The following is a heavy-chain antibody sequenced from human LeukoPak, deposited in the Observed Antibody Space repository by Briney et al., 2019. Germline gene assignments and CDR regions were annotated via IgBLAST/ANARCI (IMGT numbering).Heavy chain of an antibody. CDR1: GFTLSSYS. CDR3: ARDQAPYCTNGICYERQAYYFDY. J-gene: IGHJ4*02. CDR2: ISISNSYI. V-gene: IGHV3-21*01. Sequence: GGTLRLSCAASGFTLSSYSMHWVRQAPGKGLEWVSSISISNSYIYYADSVKGRFTISRDNAKNSLYLQMNSLRVEDTAVYFCARDQAPYCTNGICYERQAYYFDYWGQGTLVTVSS. D-gene: IGHD2-8*01.